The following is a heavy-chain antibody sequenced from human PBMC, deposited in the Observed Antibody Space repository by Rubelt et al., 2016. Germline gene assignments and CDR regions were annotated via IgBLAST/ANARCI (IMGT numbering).Heavy chain of an antibody. Sequence: QVQLVQSGAEVKKPGASVKVSCTASGYTFTSYGISWVRQAPGQGLEWMGWISAYNGNTNYAQKLHGRVTMTTDTSTSTAYMELRSLRSDDTAVYYCASMYSSSWYRGWFDPWGQGTLVTVSS. J-gene: IGHJ5*02. CDR3: ASMYSSSWYRGWFDP. V-gene: IGHV1-18*01. CDR1: GYTFTSYG. CDR2: ISAYNGNT. D-gene: IGHD6-13*01.